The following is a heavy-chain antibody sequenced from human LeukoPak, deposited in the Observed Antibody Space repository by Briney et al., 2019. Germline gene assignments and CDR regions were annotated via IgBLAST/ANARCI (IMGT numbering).Heavy chain of an antibody. CDR3: ARAAYDNSGCLTL. CDR2: IWYDGTNK. V-gene: IGHV3-33*01. Sequence: PGGSLRLSCVASGFTFSSYGMHWVRQAPGKGLEWVAVIWYDGTNKYYADSVKGRFTISRDSPKNTLYLQMNSLRAEDTAVYYCARAAYDNSGCLTLWGQGTLVTVSS. CDR1: GFTFSSYG. D-gene: IGHD3-22*01. J-gene: IGHJ4*02.